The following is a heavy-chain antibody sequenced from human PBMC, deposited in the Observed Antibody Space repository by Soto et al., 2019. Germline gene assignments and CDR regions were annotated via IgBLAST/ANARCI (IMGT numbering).Heavy chain of an antibody. V-gene: IGHV4-34*01. Sequence: SDTLSLTCAVYGGSFSGYYWSWIRQPPGKGLEWIGEINHSGSTNYNPSLKSRVTISVDTSKNQFSLKLSSVTAADTAVYYCARHTPELSITDLWGQGTLVTVSS. J-gene: IGHJ4*02. CDR1: GGSFSGYY. D-gene: IGHD2-15*01. CDR3: ARHTPELSITDL. CDR2: INHSGST.